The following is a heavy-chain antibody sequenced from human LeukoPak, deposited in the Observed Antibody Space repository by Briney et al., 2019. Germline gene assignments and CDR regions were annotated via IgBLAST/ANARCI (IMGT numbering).Heavy chain of an antibody. Sequence: GGSLRLSSAAAGFTFSSYSMSGGRRAPAGGGEGGSCISSNSGYIYYEDSVKGRFTISADNAKNQLYLQMSCVSAADTAVYYCARVWSGSVYYYYYGLDVWGQGTTVTVSS. CDR1: GFTFSSYS. CDR2: ISSNSGYI. CDR3: ARVWSGSVYYYYYGLDV. D-gene: IGHD3-10*01. J-gene: IGHJ6*02. V-gene: IGHV3-21*01.